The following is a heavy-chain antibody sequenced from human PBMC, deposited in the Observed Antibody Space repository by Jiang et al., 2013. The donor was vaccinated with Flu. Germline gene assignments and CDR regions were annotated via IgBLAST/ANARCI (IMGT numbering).Heavy chain of an antibody. CDR3: AKDHSSSSASPFDY. J-gene: IGHJ4*02. CDR2: ISGSGGST. D-gene: IGHD6-6*01. V-gene: IGHV3-23*01. Sequence: EWVSAISGSGGSTYYADSVKGRFTISRDNSKNTLYLQMNSLRAEDTAVYYCAKDHSSSSASPFDYWGQGTLVTVSS.